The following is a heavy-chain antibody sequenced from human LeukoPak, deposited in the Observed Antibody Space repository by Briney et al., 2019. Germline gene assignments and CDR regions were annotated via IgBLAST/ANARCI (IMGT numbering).Heavy chain of an antibody. CDR2: ISYDGSNK. CDR1: GFTFSSYA. Sequence: GGSLRLSCAASGFTFSSYAMHWVRQAPGKGLEWVAVISYDGSNKYYADSVKGRFTISRDNSKNTLYLQMNSLRAEDTAVYYCAKILDPSFPFDYWGQGTLVTVSS. D-gene: IGHD2-15*01. V-gene: IGHV3-30-3*01. J-gene: IGHJ4*02. CDR3: AKILDPSFPFDY.